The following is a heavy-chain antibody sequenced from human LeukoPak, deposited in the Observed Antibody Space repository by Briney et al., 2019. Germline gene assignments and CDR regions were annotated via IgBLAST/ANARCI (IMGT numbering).Heavy chain of an antibody. CDR3: AKDPLWYGEGNWFDP. CDR1: GYTFSSYA. J-gene: IGHJ5*02. CDR2: ISTYNGNT. V-gene: IGHV1-18*01. Sequence: ASVKVSCKASGYTFSSYAISWVRQAPGQGLEWMGWISTYNGNTNYAQKFRGRITMTRDTSNSTAYMDLTSLRSDDTAVYYCAKDPLWYGEGNWFDPWGQGTLVTVSS. D-gene: IGHD3-10*01.